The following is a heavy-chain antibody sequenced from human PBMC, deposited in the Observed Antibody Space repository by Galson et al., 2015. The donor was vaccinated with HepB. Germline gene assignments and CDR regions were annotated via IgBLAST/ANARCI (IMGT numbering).Heavy chain of an antibody. D-gene: IGHD4-23*01. CDR1: GFTFTNYA. J-gene: IGHJ4*02. CDR2: ISGSGGST. Sequence: SLRLSCAASGFTFTNYAMSWVRQAPGKGLEWVSAISGSGGSTYYADSVKGRFTISRDNSKNTLYLQMNSLRAEDTAVYYCARGGHGGNSFSFDYWGQGTLVTVSS. V-gene: IGHV3-23*01. CDR3: ARGGHGGNSFSFDY.